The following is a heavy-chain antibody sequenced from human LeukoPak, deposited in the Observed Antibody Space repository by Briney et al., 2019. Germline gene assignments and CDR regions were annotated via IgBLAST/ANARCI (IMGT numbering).Heavy chain of an antibody. Sequence: SETLSLTCSVSGGSIGTSYWSWIRQPPGKRLEWIGYIYYSGTTNYNPSLKSRVTISVDTSKNQFSLKLSSVTAADTAVYYCASHIAVAGDYYYSGMDVWGQGTTVTVSS. V-gene: IGHV4-59*08. D-gene: IGHD6-19*01. CDR1: GGSIGTSY. J-gene: IGHJ6*02. CDR2: IYYSGTT. CDR3: ASHIAVAGDYYYSGMDV.